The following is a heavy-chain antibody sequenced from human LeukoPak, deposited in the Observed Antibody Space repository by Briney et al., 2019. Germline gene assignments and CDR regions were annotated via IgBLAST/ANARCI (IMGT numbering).Heavy chain of an antibody. CDR2: TYYRSKWYN. D-gene: IGHD3-9*01. CDR1: GDSVSSNSAA. J-gene: IGHJ5*02. Sequence: SQTLSLTCALSGDSVSSNSAAWNWIRQSPSRGLEWLGRTYYRSKWYNDYAVSVKSRITINPDTSKNQFSLQLNSVTPEDTAVYYCAREAVRYFDWLQRFNWFDPWGQGTLVTVSS. CDR3: AREAVRYFDWLQRFNWFDP. V-gene: IGHV6-1*01.